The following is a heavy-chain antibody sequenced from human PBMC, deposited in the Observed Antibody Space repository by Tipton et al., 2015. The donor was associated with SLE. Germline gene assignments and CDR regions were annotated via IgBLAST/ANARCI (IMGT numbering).Heavy chain of an antibody. CDR3: AREGPVFDP. Sequence: LRLSCAVYGGSFSGYYWSWIRQPPGKGLEWIGEINHSGSTNYNPSLKSRVTISVDTSKNQFSLKLSSVTAADTAVYYCAREGPVFDPWGQGTLVTVSS. J-gene: IGHJ5*02. CDR2: INHSGST. CDR1: GGSFSGYY. V-gene: IGHV4-34*01.